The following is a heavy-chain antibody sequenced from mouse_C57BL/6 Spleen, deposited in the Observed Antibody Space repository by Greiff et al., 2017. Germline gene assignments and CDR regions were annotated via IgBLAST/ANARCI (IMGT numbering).Heavy chain of an antibody. D-gene: IGHD2-4*01. CDR3: ARFRDYDDYYAMDY. CDR2: INPSTGGT. CDR1: GYSFTGYY. J-gene: IGHJ4*01. V-gene: IGHV1-42*01. Sequence: EVQLQQSGPELVKPGASVKISCKASGYSFTGYYMNWVKQSPEKSLEWIGEINPSTGGTTYNQKFKAKATLTVDKSSSTAYMQLKSLTSEDSAVYYCARFRDYDDYYAMDYWGQGTSVTVSS.